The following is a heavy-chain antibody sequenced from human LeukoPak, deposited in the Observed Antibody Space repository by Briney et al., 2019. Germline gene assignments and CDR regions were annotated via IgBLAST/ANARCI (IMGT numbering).Heavy chain of an antibody. D-gene: IGHD3-22*01. J-gene: IGHJ4*02. V-gene: IGHV4-59*01. CDR2: IYDSGST. Sequence: NASQTLSLTRPVSGGSISSYYWSWIRQPPGKGLEWIGYIYDSGSTNYNPSLKSRVTISVDTSKNQFSLKLSSVTAADTAVYYCARDRGHYDSSGHVDYWGQGTLVTVSA. CDR1: GGSISSYY. CDR3: ARDRGHYDSSGHVDY.